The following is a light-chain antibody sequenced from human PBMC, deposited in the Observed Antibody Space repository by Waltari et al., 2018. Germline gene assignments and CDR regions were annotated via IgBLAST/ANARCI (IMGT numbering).Light chain of an antibody. CDR1: SSNIGNNA. CDR3: AAWDDSLNGWV. V-gene: IGLV1-36*01. Sequence: QSVLTQPPSVSEAPRQRVTIPCSGSSSNIGNNAVNWYQQLPGKAPKLLIYYDELLPSGVADPFSGSKSGTSASLAISGLQYEDEADYCCAAWDDSLNGWVFGGGTKLTVL. J-gene: IGLJ3*02. CDR2: YDE.